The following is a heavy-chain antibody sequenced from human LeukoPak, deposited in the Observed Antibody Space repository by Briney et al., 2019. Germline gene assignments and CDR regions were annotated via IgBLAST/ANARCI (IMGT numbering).Heavy chain of an antibody. CDR2: INPNSGGT. Sequence: GASVKVSCKXSGYTFTGYYMHWVRQAPGQGLEWMGRINPNSGGTNYAQKFQGRVTMTRDTSISTAYMELSRLRSDDTAVYYCARDLGLYGYCSGGSCYSEDYWGQGTLVTVSS. CDR3: ARDLGLYGYCSGGSCYSEDY. V-gene: IGHV1-2*06. CDR1: GYTFTGYY. D-gene: IGHD2-15*01. J-gene: IGHJ4*02.